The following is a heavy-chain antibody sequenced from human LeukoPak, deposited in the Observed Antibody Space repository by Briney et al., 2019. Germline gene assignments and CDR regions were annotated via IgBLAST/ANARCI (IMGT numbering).Heavy chain of an antibody. CDR3: ARGPRNDP. Sequence: ASVKVSCKTSGYPFTTYEINWVRQTAGQGLEWMGWVHPNTGNTAYAQRFQGRVTMTRDTSISTAYMELSSLTSNDTAVYFCARGPRNDPWGQGTLVTVSS. D-gene: IGHD1-14*01. V-gene: IGHV1-8*01. CDR2: VHPNTGNT. CDR1: GYPFTTYE. J-gene: IGHJ5*02.